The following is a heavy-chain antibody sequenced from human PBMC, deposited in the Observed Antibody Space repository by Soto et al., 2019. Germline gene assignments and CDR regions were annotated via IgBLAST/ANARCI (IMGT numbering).Heavy chain of an antibody. CDR1: GYTFTSYA. D-gene: IGHD3-10*01. V-gene: IGHV1-3*01. Sequence: ASVKVSCKASGYTFTSYAMHWVRQAPGQRLEWMGWINAGNGNTKYSQKFQGRVTITRDTSASTAYMELSSLRSEDTAVYYCARDARYYYGSGQNWFDPWGQGTLVTVSS. CDR3: ARDARYYYGSGQNWFDP. J-gene: IGHJ5*02. CDR2: INAGNGNT.